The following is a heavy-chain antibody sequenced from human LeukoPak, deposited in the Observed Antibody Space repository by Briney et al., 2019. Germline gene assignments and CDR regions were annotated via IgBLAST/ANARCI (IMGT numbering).Heavy chain of an antibody. Sequence: PSETLSLTCTVSGGSISSSSYYWGWIRQPPGEGLEWIGSIYYSGSTYYNPSLKSRVTISVDTSKNQFSLKLSSVTAADTAVYYCARRRGGGSYSRWGQGTLVTVSS. D-gene: IGHD1-26*01. J-gene: IGHJ4*02. CDR3: ARRRGGGSYSR. CDR1: GGSISSSSYY. V-gene: IGHV4-39*01. CDR2: IYYSGST.